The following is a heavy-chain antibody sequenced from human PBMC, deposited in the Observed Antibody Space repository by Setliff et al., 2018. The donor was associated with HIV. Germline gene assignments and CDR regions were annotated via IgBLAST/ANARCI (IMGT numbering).Heavy chain of an antibody. CDR1: GGSINSGHYY. D-gene: IGHD5-12*01. Sequence: PSETLSLTCTVSGGSINSGHYYWSWIRHHPGKGLEWIGYIYYTGSTYFNPSLKSRVTISVDTSRNQFSLKLTSVTAADTALYFCARLGDSGYDFRGYFDYWGQGKLVTVSS. J-gene: IGHJ4*02. CDR2: IYYTGST. V-gene: IGHV4-31*03. CDR3: ARLGDSGYDFRGYFDY.